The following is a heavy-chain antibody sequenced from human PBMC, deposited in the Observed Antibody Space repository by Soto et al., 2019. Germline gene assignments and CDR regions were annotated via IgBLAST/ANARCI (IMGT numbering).Heavy chain of an antibody. V-gene: IGHV4-39*01. Sequence: SETLSLTCTVSGGSISSSSYYWGWIRQPPGKGLEWIGSIYYSGSTYYNPSLKSRVTISVDTSKNQFSLKLSSVTAADTAVYYCARQTLELSTADYCGQGTLVTVSS. J-gene: IGHJ4*02. D-gene: IGHD3-16*02. CDR2: IYYSGST. CDR3: ARQTLELSTADY. CDR1: GGSISSSSYY.